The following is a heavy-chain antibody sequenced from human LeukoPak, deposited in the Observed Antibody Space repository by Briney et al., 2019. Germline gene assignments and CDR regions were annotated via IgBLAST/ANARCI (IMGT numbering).Heavy chain of an antibody. Sequence: PSETLSLTCSVSGGSLSSYYWSWIRQPPGKGLEWIGYIYYSGSPYYNPSLESRLTISVDTSQNQLSLNLSSVTAADTAVYYCARDVEGAAIGHFFDYWGQGILVTVSS. CDR3: ARDVEGAAIGHFFDY. CDR1: GGSLSSYY. CDR2: IYYSGSP. J-gene: IGHJ4*02. D-gene: IGHD5-12*01. V-gene: IGHV4-59*01.